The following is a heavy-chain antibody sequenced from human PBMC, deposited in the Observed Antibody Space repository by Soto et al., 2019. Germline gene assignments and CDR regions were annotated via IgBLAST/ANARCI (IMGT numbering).Heavy chain of an antibody. Sequence: SETLSLTCTVSGDSISSYYWSWIRQPPGKGLEWIGYVHDSWGSHYNPSLKSRVAISLDTSKSQFSLKLTSVTATDTAVYYCARDLRFRGFYGMDVWGQGTTVTVSS. CDR3: ARDLRFRGFYGMDV. D-gene: IGHD3-10*01. CDR1: GDSISSYY. J-gene: IGHJ6*02. CDR2: VHDSWGS. V-gene: IGHV4-59*12.